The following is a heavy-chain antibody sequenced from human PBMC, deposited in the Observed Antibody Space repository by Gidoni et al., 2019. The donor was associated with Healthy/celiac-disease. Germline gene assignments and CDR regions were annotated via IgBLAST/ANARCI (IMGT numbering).Heavy chain of an antibody. Sequence: QVQLVQSGAGVNKPGASVKVSCKVSGYTLTELSMHWVRPAPGKGLEWMGGFDPEDGETIYAQKFQGRVTMTEDTSTDTAYMELSSLRSEDTAVYYCATDVAAAGMGWWFDPWGQGTLVTVSS. CDR2: FDPEDGET. V-gene: IGHV1-24*01. J-gene: IGHJ5*02. CDR1: GYTLTELS. D-gene: IGHD6-13*01. CDR3: ATDVAAAGMGWWFDP.